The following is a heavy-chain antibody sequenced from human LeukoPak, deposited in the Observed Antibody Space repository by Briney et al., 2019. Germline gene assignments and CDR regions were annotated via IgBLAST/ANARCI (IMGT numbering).Heavy chain of an antibody. CDR1: GYTFTGYY. V-gene: IGHV1-18*04. J-gene: IGHJ6*02. D-gene: IGHD2-2*01. CDR2: ISAYNGNT. Sequence: ASVKVSCKASGYTFTGYYMHWVRQAPGQGLEWMGWISAYNGNTNYAQKLQGRVTMTTDTSTSTAYMELRSLRSDDTAVYYCARDRVTNIVVVPAAIAYYYGMDVWGQGTTVTVSS. CDR3: ARDRVTNIVVVPAAIAYYYGMDV.